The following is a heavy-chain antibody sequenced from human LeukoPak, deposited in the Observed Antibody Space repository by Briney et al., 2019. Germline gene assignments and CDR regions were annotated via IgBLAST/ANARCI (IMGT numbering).Heavy chain of an antibody. CDR3: AKDPYYYDSSGYYGGNYFDY. CDR2: ISGSGGST. CDR1: GFTFSSYA. J-gene: IGHJ4*02. V-gene: IGHV3-23*01. Sequence: PGGSLRLSCAASGFTFSSYAMSWVRQAPGKGLEWVSAISGSGGSTYYADSVKGRFTISRDNSKNTLYLQMNSLRAEDTAVYYCAKDPYYYDSSGYYGGNYFDYWGQGTLVTVSS. D-gene: IGHD3-22*01.